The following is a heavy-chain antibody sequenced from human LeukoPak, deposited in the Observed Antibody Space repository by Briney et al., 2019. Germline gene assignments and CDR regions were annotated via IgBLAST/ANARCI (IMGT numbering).Heavy chain of an antibody. J-gene: IGHJ4*02. Sequence: PSETLSLTCSVSGGSISSYYWSWIRQPPGKGLEWIGYVYYSGSTNYNPSLKSRVTISVDTSKNQFSLRLSSVTAADTAVYYCATDALAQFDYWGQGTLVSVSS. D-gene: IGHD3-16*01. CDR1: GGSISSYY. V-gene: IGHV4-59*01. CDR2: VYYSGST. CDR3: ATDALAQFDY.